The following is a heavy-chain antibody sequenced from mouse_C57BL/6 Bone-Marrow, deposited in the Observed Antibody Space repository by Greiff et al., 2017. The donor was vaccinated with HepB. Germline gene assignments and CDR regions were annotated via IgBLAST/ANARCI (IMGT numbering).Heavy chain of an antibody. J-gene: IGHJ4*01. V-gene: IGHV3-6*01. CDR1: GYSITSGYY. D-gene: IGHD2-4*01. Sequence: EVQLVESGPGLVKPSQSLSLTCSVTGYSITSGYYWNWIRQFPGNKLEWMGYISYDGSNNYNPSLKNRISITRDTSKNQFFLKLNSVTTEDTATYYCASLYDYDNYYAMDYWGQGTSVTVSS. CDR3: ASLYDYDNYYAMDY. CDR2: ISYDGSN.